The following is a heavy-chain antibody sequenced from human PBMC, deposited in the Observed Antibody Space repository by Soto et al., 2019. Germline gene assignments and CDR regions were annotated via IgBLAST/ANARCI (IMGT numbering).Heavy chain of an antibody. D-gene: IGHD3-3*01. CDR2: ISNSGTST. CDR1: GFTFSTYA. V-gene: IGHV3-23*01. J-gene: IGHJ4*02. CDR3: AKTTNHDFWSGYYTKAFDY. Sequence: GGSLRLSCAASGFTFSTYAMSWVRQAPGKGLEWVSSISNSGTSTYYADSVKGRFTISRDNSKNTLFVQMNNLGVEDTAIYYCAKTTNHDFWSGYYTKAFDYWGQRTPVTVSS.